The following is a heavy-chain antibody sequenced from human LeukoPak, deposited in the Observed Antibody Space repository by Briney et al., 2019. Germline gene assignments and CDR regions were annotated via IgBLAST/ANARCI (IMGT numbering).Heavy chain of an antibody. CDR3: ARESCTTSCYGFDY. Sequence: GRSLRLSCAASGFTFSTYGMHWVRQAPGKGLEWVAVISFDGSNKYYGDSVKGQFTISRDNSKNTLYLQMNSLRVEDTAVYYCARESCTTSCYGFDYWGQGTLVTVSS. V-gene: IGHV3-33*01. J-gene: IGHJ4*02. CDR2: ISFDGSNK. CDR1: GFTFSTYG. D-gene: IGHD2-2*01.